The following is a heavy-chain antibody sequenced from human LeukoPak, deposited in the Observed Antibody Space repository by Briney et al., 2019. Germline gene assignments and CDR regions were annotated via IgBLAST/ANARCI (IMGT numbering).Heavy chain of an antibody. V-gene: IGHV1-2*02. CDR1: GGTFSSYA. D-gene: IGHD6-6*01. J-gene: IGHJ3*02. Sequence: ASVKVSCKASGGTFSSYAISWVRQAPGQGLEWMGWINPNSGGTNYAQKFQGRVTMTRDTSISTAYMELSRLRSDDTAVYYCAGAGSLDAFDIWGQGTMVTVSS. CDR3: AGAGSLDAFDI. CDR2: INPNSGGT.